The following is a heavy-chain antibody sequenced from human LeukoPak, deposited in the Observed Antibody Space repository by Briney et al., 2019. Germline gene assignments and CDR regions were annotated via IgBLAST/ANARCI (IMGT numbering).Heavy chain of an antibody. J-gene: IGHJ4*02. D-gene: IGHD2-8*01. V-gene: IGHV4-59*12. CDR3: ARGEEAPFYCTNGVCYGGFDY. Sequence: PSETLSLTCTVSGGSISSYYWSWIRQPPGKGLEWIGYIYYSGSTNYNPSLKSRVTISVDTSKNQFSLKLSSVTAADTAVYYCARGEEAPFYCTNGVCYGGFDYWGQVTLVTVSS. CDR2: IYYSGST. CDR1: GGSISSYY.